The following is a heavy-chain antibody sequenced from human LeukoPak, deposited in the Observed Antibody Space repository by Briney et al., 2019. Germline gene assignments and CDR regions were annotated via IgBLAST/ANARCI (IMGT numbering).Heavy chain of an antibody. D-gene: IGHD3-10*01. CDR1: GGSISSGGYY. V-gene: IGHV4-31*03. Sequence: SETLSLTCTVSGGSISSGGYYWSWIRQHPGKGLEWIGYIYYSGSTYYNPSLKSRVTISVDTSKNQFSLKLSSVTAADTAVYYCAREALGITMVRGVAGVKYFDYWGQGTLVTVSS. CDR2: IYYSGST. CDR3: AREALGITMVRGVAGVKYFDY. J-gene: IGHJ4*02.